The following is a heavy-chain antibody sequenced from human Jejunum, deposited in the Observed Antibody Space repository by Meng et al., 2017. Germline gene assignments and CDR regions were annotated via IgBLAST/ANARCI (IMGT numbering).Heavy chain of an antibody. V-gene: IGHV4-39*01. CDR2: FYYTEGT. Sequence: QLKVQESGPGLVKPSETPFRTCTVSGGSINTNTYYWGWIRQPPGKGMEWIGSFYYTEGTFYNPSLKSRVAISLDTSKNQFSLNLRSVAAADTAVYYCARAKVTPMGYWFDPWGQGTLVTVSS. CDR3: ARAKVTPMGYWFDP. D-gene: IGHD2-21*02. J-gene: IGHJ5*02. CDR1: GGSINTNTYY.